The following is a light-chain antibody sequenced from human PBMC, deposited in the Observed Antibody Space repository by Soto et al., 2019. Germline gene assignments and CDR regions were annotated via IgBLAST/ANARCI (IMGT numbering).Light chain of an antibody. Sequence: EIVLTQSSAILFWTSGERATLSCTASQSVNSYLAWYQQKPGKAPRLVIYDSTSWPTGIPSRFSGSGSGTDFTLTISSLEPEDFAVYYCQQRSSWPTITFGQGTRLEIK. J-gene: IGKJ5*01. CDR2: DST. CDR3: QQRSSWPTIT. CDR1: QSVNSY. V-gene: IGKV3-11*01.